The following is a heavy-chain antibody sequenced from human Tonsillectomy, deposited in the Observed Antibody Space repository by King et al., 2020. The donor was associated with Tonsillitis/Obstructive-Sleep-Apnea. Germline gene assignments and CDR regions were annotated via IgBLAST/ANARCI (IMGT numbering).Heavy chain of an antibody. D-gene: IGHD2-2*01. V-gene: IGHV4-34*01. CDR1: GGSFSAYN. CDR2: SNHSGST. CDR3: AREDIVVVPAAGYSYYFMDV. Sequence: VQLQQWGAGLLKPSETLSLTCAVYGGSFSAYNWSWIRQPPGKGLEWIGESNHSGSTNYNPSLKSRVTISVDTSKNQFSLTLSSLTPADTAVFYCAREDIVVVPAAGYSYYFMDVWGKGTTVTVSS. J-gene: IGHJ6*03.